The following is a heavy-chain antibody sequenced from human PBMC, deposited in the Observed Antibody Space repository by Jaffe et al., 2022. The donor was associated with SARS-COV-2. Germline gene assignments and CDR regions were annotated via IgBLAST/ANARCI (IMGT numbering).Heavy chain of an antibody. Sequence: QVQLVESGGGVVQPGRSLRLSCAASGFTFSSYAMHWVRQAPGKGLEWVAVISYDGSNKYYADSVKGRFTISRDNSKNTLYLQMNSLRAEDTAVYYCAREQPNLITMVRGVIIYSRGIDYWGQGTLVTVSS. CDR1: GFTFSSYA. CDR3: AREQPNLITMVRGVIIYSRGIDY. V-gene: IGHV3-30*04. J-gene: IGHJ4*02. CDR2: ISYDGSNK. D-gene: IGHD3-10*01.